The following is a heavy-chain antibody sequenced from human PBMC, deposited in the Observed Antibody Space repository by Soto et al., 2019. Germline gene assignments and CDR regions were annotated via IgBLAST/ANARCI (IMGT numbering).Heavy chain of an antibody. V-gene: IGHV3-11*01. D-gene: IGHD3-22*01. CDR1: GFTFSDFY. J-gene: IGHJ5*02. CDR2: ISSSGSSI. CDR3: ARAYYFDSSGYYNP. Sequence: SLGLSCAASGFTFSDFYMNWIRQAPGKGLEWVSYISSSGSSIYYADSVQGRFTISRDNAKNSLYLQMNSLRAEDTAVYYCARAYYFDSSGYYNPWGHGTLVTVSS.